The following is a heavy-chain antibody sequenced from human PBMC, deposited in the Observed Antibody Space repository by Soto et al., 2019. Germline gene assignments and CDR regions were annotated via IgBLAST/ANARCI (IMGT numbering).Heavy chain of an antibody. V-gene: IGHV4-59*02. Sequence: QVQLQESGPGLVKPSETLPLTCSVSDGSVTGYCWSWIRQPPGKGLEWIGCIDYNGRAHYNPSLPSRATMSLDTSNNHYSLKLSSVTTTDTAVYYCARCPDHSKVGYWGQRTLVTVSS. J-gene: IGHJ4*02. CDR3: ARCPDHSKVGY. CDR2: IDYNGRA. CDR1: DGSVTGYC. D-gene: IGHD4-4*01.